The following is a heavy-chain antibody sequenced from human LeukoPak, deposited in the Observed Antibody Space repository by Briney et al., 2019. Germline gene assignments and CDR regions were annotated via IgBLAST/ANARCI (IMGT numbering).Heavy chain of an antibody. J-gene: IGHJ5*02. CDR1: GYTFTGYY. Sequence: ASVTVSCKASGYTFTGYYMHWVRQAPGQGLEWMGWINPNSGGTNYAQKFQGRVTMTRDTSISTAYMELSRLRSDDTAVYYCARDYYGSGSFLFDPWGQGTLVTVSS. CDR2: INPNSGGT. D-gene: IGHD3-10*01. V-gene: IGHV1-2*02. CDR3: ARDYYGSGSFLFDP.